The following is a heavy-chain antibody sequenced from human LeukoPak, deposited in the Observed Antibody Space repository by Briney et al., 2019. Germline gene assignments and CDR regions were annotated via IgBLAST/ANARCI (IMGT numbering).Heavy chain of an antibody. CDR2: IKTDGSEK. V-gene: IGHV3-7*01. CDR1: GFTFRDSW. Sequence: GGSLRLSCVASGFTFRDSWVTWVRQIPGKGLEWVANIKTDGSEKYYVDSVKGRFTISRDNTRNSLYLQMSSLRVEDTAVFYCARGGTWWVDYWGQGTLVTVSS. J-gene: IGHJ4*02. D-gene: IGHD2-15*01. CDR3: ARGGTWWVDY.